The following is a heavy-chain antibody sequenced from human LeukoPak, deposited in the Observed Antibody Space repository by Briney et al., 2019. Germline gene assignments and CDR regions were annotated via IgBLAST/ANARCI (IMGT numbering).Heavy chain of an antibody. J-gene: IGHJ4*02. Sequence: PSETLSLTCTVSGGSISSSSYYWGWIRQPPGKGLEWIGSIYNSGSTYYNPSLKSRVTISVDTSQNQFSLRLSSVTAADTAVYYCARQWIQLWLPTNFDYWGQGALVTVSS. V-gene: IGHV4-39*07. D-gene: IGHD5-18*01. CDR1: GGSISSSSYY. CDR2: IYNSGST. CDR3: ARQWIQLWLPTNFDY.